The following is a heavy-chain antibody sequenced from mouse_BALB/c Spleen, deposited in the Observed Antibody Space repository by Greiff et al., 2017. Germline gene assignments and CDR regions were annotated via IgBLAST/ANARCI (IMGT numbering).Heavy chain of an antibody. CDR1: GFTFTDYY. J-gene: IGHJ4*01. CDR2: IRNKANGYTT. CDR3: ARDAPYRCGGYAMDY. Sequence: EVHLVESGGGLVQPGGSLRLSCATSGFTFTDYYMRWVRQPPGKALEWLGFIRNKANGYTTAYSASVKGRFTISRDNSQSILYLQMNTLRAEDRATYNGARDAPYRCGGYAMDYWGQGNTVTVSS. D-gene: IGHD2-12*01. V-gene: IGHV7-3*02.